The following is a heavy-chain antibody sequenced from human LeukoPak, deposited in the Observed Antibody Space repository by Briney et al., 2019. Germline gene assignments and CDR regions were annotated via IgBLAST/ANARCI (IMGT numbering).Heavy chain of an antibody. CDR2: IGSSGITI. J-gene: IGHJ6*02. CDR3: ARKRGGMDV. D-gene: IGHD5-24*01. Sequence: PGGSLRLACAASGFPFSNYAMTWVRQAPGKGLEWVSYIGSSGITIYYADSVKGRFTISRDNTKNSLYLQINSLRAEDTAAYYCARKRGGMDVWGQGTTVTVSS. CDR1: GFPFSNYA. V-gene: IGHV3-48*03.